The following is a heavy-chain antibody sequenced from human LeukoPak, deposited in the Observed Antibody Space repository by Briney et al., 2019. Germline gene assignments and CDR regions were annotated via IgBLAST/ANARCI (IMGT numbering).Heavy chain of an antibody. Sequence: PGGSLRLSCAASGFTFSSYSMNWVRQAPGKGLEGVSYISSSSSTIYYADSVKGRFTISRDNAKNSLYLQMNSLRAEDTAVYYCARGEQLLWFGEGGDYFDYWGQGTLVTVSS. J-gene: IGHJ4*02. CDR1: GFTFSSYS. D-gene: IGHD3-10*01. CDR3: ARGEQLLWFGEGGDYFDY. V-gene: IGHV3-48*01. CDR2: ISSSSSTI.